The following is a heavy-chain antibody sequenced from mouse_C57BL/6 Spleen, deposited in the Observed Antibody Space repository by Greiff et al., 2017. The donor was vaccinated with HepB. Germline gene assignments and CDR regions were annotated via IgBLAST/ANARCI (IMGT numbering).Heavy chain of an antibody. CDR2: INPGSGGT. Sequence: VKLMESGAELVRPGTSVKVSCKASGYAFTNYLIEWVKQRPGQGLEWIGVINPGSGGTNYNEKFKGKATLTADKSSSTAYMQLSSLTSEDSAVYLCARSRAQATCYFDYWGQGTTLTVSS. CDR3: ARSRAQATCYFDY. J-gene: IGHJ2*01. D-gene: IGHD3-2*02. CDR1: GYAFTNYL. V-gene: IGHV1-54*01.